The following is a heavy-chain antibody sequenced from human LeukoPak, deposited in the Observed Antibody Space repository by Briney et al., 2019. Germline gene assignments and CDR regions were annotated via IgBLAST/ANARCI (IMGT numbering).Heavy chain of an antibody. D-gene: IGHD1-26*01. CDR3: ARGNGIVGAIFDY. Sequence: PSETLSLTCTVSGGSISSYYWSWIRQPPGKGLEWIGHIYYSGSTNYNPSLKSRVTISVDTSKNQFSLKLSSVTAADTAVYYCARGNGIVGAIFDYWGQGTLVTVSS. J-gene: IGHJ4*02. CDR2: IYYSGST. CDR1: GGSISSYY. V-gene: IGHV4-59*08.